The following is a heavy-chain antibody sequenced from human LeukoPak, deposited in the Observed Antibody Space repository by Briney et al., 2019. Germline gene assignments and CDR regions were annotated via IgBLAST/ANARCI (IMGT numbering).Heavy chain of an antibody. CDR2: IWYDGSNK. D-gene: IGHD2-15*01. Sequence: GGSLRLSCAASGFTFSSYGMHWVRQAPGKGLEWVAVIWYDGSNKCYADSVKGRFTISRDNSKNTLYLQMNSLRAEDTAVYYCAKEYCSGGSCYRNFDYWGQGTLVTVSS. CDR3: AKEYCSGGSCYRNFDY. J-gene: IGHJ4*02. CDR1: GFTFSSYG. V-gene: IGHV3-33*06.